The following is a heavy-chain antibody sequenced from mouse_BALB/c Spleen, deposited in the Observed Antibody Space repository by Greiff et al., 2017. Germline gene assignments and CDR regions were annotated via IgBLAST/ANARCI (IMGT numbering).Heavy chain of an antibody. J-gene: IGHJ3*01. D-gene: IGHD2-4*01. CDR1: GYTFTSYW. CDR2: IDPYDSET. V-gene: IGHV1-74*01. CDR3: AQFYYDYGL. Sequence: QVQLKESGAELMKPGASVKLSCKASGYTFTSYWMNWVKQRPEQGLEWIGRIDPYDSETHYNQKFKDKAILTVDKSSSTAYMQLSSLTSEDSAVYYCAQFYYDYGLWGQGTLVTVSA.